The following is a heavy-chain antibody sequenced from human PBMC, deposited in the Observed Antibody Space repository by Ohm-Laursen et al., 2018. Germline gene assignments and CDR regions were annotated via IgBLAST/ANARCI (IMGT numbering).Heavy chain of an antibody. J-gene: IGHJ3*01. CDR1: SGSFGPYY. Sequence: GTLSLTCALYSGSFGPYYWSWIRQPPGKGLEWIGEINHRGNTNYSPSLKSRVTMSVDTSRNHFPLELNSVTAADTAVYYCAREYSDDGGYRYDAFDVWGHGTVVTVSS. CDR3: AREYSDDGGYRYDAFDV. D-gene: IGHD2-15*01. V-gene: IGHV4-34*01. CDR2: INHRGNT.